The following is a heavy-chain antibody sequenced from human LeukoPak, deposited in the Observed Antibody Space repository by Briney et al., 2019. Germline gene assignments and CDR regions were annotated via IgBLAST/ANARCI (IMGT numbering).Heavy chain of an antibody. D-gene: IGHD6-13*01. CDR2: VSGSGGST. Sequence: PGGSLRLSCAASGFTFSSYAMSWVRQAPGKGLEWVSAVSGSGGSTYYADSVKGRFTISRDNSENTLYLQMNSLRAEDTAVYYCAKLTSIAAAGILDYWGQGTLVTVSS. CDR3: AKLTSIAAAGILDY. J-gene: IGHJ4*02. V-gene: IGHV3-23*01. CDR1: GFTFSSYA.